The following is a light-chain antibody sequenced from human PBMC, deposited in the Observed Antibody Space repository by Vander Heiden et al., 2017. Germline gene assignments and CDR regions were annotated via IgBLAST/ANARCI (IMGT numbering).Light chain of an antibody. CDR1: PRVSSS. CDR3: QQYNNWHPYT. CDR2: GAS. Sequence: EIVMTQSPAPLSVSPGESALLSCRASPRVSSSLASYQQKPGQAPRLLIYGASTRATGIPARFSGSGSGTEFTLTISSLQSEDFAVYYCQQYNNWHPYTFGQGTKLEIK. J-gene: IGKJ2*01. V-gene: IGKV3-15*01.